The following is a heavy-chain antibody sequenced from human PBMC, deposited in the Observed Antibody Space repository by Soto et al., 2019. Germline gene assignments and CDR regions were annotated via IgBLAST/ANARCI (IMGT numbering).Heavy chain of an antibody. J-gene: IGHJ6*01. Sequence: TSSVSDGTSRGRGGYRIRIQQNPGKGLEWIEYIYYSGSTYYNPSLKSRVTISVDTSKNQFSLKLSSVTAADTVVYYCARESRGYSEGNRPPYRYYVMDVLRQGTTDTVS. CDR2: IYYSGST. V-gene: IGHV4-31*02. CDR3: ARESRGYSEGNRPPYRYYVMDV. CDR1: DGTSRGRGGY. D-gene: IGHD5-18*01.